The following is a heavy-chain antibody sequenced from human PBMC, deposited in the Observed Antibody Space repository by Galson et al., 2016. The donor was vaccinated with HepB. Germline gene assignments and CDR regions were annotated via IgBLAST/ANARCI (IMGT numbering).Heavy chain of an antibody. J-gene: IGHJ4*01. Sequence: SETLSLTCAVYGGSFSDFHWSWIRQPPGKGLEWIGEITHSGSTKYSPSLQSRVTISIDTSKNQFSLKLTSVTAADTAVYYCAGVYSYGWGFDYWGQGTLVIVSS. CDR3: AGVYSYGWGFDY. V-gene: IGHV4-34*01. CDR2: ITHSGST. CDR1: GGSFSDFH. D-gene: IGHD5-18*01.